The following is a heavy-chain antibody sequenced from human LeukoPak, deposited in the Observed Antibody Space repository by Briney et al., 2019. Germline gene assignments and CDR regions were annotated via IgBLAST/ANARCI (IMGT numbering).Heavy chain of an antibody. J-gene: IGHJ4*02. CDR2: IRYDGSNK. CDR3: AKADITVAVSIVDY. V-gene: IGHV3-30*02. CDR1: GFTFSSYG. Sequence: GGSLRLSCATSGFTFSSYGMHWVRQAPGKGLEWVAFIRYDGSNKYYADSVKGRFTISRDNSKNTLYLQMNSLRVEDTALYYCAKADITVAVSIVDYWGQGTLVTVSS. D-gene: IGHD6-19*01.